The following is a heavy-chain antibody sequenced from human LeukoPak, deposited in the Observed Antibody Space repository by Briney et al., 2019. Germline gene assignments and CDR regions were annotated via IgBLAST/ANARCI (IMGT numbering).Heavy chain of an antibody. Sequence: PGGSLRLSCAASGFTFSSYDMHWVRQATGKGLEWVSAIGTAGDTHHPGPVKDRLTLSRENAKTSLDLQMNRRHAGDTAVYYCPRERLANDAFHIWGQGTMLTVSS. CDR2: IGTAGDT. V-gene: IGHV3-13*01. CDR3: PRERLANDAFHI. J-gene: IGHJ3*02. CDR1: GFTFSSYD.